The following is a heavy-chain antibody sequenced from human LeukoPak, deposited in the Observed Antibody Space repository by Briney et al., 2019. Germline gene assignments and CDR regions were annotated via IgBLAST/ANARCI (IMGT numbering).Heavy chain of an antibody. J-gene: IGHJ4*02. CDR2: IYYSGST. CDR1: GGSISSYY. D-gene: IGHD4-11*01. Sequence: SETLSLTCTVSGGSISSYYWSWIRQPPGKGLEWIGYIYYSGSTNYNPSLKSRVTISVDTSKNQFSLKLSSVTAADTAVYYCARDYSDYLFDYWGQGTLVTVSS. CDR3: ARDYSDYLFDY. V-gene: IGHV4-59*08.